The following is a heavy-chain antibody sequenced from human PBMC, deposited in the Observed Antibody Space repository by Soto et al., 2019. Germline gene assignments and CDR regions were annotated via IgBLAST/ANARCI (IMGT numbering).Heavy chain of an antibody. CDR1: GYIFTNHY. CDR3: ARADYYDSSGFYYDY. J-gene: IGHJ4*02. D-gene: IGHD3-22*01. V-gene: IGHV1-46*01. CDR2: INPSGGST. Sequence: QVQLVQSGADVKKPGASVKVSCKASGYIFTNHYIHWVRQAPGQGLEWMGIINPSGGSTNYLQKFQDRVTMTRDTSTRTVYMELSSLRSEDTAVYFCARADYYDSSGFYYDYWGQGTLVTVSS.